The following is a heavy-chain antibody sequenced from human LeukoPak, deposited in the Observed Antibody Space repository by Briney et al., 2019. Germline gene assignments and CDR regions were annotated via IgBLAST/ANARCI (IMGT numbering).Heavy chain of an antibody. J-gene: IGHJ3*02. D-gene: IGHD1-26*01. V-gene: IGHV3-30*03. CDR3: ARDRVGATEGDAFDI. CDR1: GFPFCLCG. CDR2: ISYDGSNK. Sequence: GGSLRLSCAACGFPFCLCGMLGVRGAPDGGVVWLAVISYDGSNKTYADSVKGRFTISRDNSKNTLYLQMNSLRAEDTAVHYCARDRVGATEGDAFDIWGQGTMVTVSS.